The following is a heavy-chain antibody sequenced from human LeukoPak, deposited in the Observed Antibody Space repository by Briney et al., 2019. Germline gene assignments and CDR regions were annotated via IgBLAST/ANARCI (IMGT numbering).Heavy chain of an antibody. CDR2: ISRSGSST. V-gene: IGHV3-23*01. D-gene: IGHD5-18*01. CDR3: AKDSASYGRFDY. Sequence: PGGSLRLSCAASGFTFSAYAMSWVRQAPGKGLEWVSAISRSGSSTDYADSVKGRFTISRDNSKNTLYLQMNSLRAEDTAVYFCAKDSASYGRFDYWGQGTLVTVSS. CDR1: GFTFSAYA. J-gene: IGHJ4*02.